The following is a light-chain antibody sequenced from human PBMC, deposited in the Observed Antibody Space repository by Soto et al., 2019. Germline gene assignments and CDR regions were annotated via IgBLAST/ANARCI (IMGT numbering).Light chain of an antibody. Sequence: NFMLTQPHSVSDSPGKTVTISCTGSGGSIASNYVQWYQQRPGSAPTIVIFEDNQRPSGVPDQFSGSIHTSSNSASLTISGLKTEDEADYYCQSYDSDSQGVFGGGTKLTVL. CDR2: EDN. V-gene: IGLV6-57*02. J-gene: IGLJ3*02. CDR1: GGSIASNY. CDR3: QSYDSDSQGV.